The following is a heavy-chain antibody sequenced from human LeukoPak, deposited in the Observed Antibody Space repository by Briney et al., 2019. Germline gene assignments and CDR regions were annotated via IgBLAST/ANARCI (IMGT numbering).Heavy chain of an antibody. Sequence: GGSLRLSCAASGFTFSSYAMSWVRQAPGKGLEWVSAISGSGGSTYYADSVKGQFTISRDNSKNTLYLQMNSLRAEDTAVYYCAKDAELSYYYDSSGYYFDYWGQGTLVTVSS. CDR1: GFTFSSYA. D-gene: IGHD3-22*01. CDR2: ISGSGGST. CDR3: AKDAELSYYYDSSGYYFDY. V-gene: IGHV3-23*01. J-gene: IGHJ4*02.